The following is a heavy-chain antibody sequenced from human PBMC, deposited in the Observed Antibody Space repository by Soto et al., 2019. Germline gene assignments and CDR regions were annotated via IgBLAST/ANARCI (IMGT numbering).Heavy chain of an antibody. CDR3: ARGLNYVVY. CDR2: INQSGST. J-gene: IGHJ4*02. V-gene: IGHV4-34*01. Sequence: SETLSLTCAVYVGSFSGYYWSWLRQPPGKGLEWIGEINQSGSTNYNPSLKSRVTISIDTSKNQFSLKVSSVTAADTAVYYCARGLNYVVYWGQGTLLTVSS. D-gene: IGHD3-16*01. CDR1: VGSFSGYY.